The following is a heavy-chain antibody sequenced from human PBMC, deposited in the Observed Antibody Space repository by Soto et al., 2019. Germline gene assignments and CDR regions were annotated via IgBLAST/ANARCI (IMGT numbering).Heavy chain of an antibody. CDR1: GYTFSNYA. Sequence: QVQLVQSGAEVKKPGASVKVSCKASGYTFSNYAISWVRQAPGQGLEWMGWINAYNGDTNYAQKFQGRVTMTTDTSTSTAYMDLRSLTSDDTAVCYCGRGYSGYEAIDSWGQGTLVTVSS. J-gene: IGHJ4*02. D-gene: IGHD5-12*01. CDR2: INAYNGDT. V-gene: IGHV1-18*04. CDR3: GRGYSGYEAIDS.